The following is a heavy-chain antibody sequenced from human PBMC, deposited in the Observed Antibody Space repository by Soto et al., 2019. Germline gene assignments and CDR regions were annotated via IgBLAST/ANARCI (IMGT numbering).Heavy chain of an antibody. CDR1: GYTFTSYG. J-gene: IGHJ4*02. CDR3: ASGWFGEFVYYFDY. V-gene: IGHV1-18*01. CDR2: ISVYNGNT. D-gene: IGHD3-10*01. Sequence: ASLKLSCKSSGYTFTSYGISWVRQAPGQGLEWMGWISVYNGNTNYAQKLQGRVTMTTDTSTSTAYMELRSLRSDDTAVYYCASGWFGEFVYYFDYWGQGTLVTVSS.